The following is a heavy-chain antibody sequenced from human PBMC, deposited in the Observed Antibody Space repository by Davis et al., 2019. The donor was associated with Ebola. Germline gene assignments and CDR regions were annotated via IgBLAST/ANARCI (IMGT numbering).Heavy chain of an antibody. CDR1: GFTFNTYA. V-gene: IGHV3-30*04. D-gene: IGHD4-23*01. Sequence: GGSLRLSCLASGFTFNTYAIHWVRQAPGKGLEWVALISYDGNNKYYADSVKGRFTISRDNSENTLFLQMNSLRAEDTAIYYCARDGFADYGGYFDYWGQGTLVTVSS. CDR2: ISYDGNNK. CDR3: ARDGFADYGGYFDY. J-gene: IGHJ4*02.